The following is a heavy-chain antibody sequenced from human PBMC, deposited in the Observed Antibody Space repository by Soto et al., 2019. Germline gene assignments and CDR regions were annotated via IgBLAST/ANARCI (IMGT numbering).Heavy chain of an antibody. CDR1: GFTFSYYA. Sequence: PVGSLRLSCAASGFTFSYYAMTWVRQAPGKGLEWVSVFSGSGGSTYYADAVKGRFTISRDISTNTLFLQMTSLRVEDTAVYYCAKLGGPIPTVDNYFDYWGQGILVTVSS. CDR2: FSGSGGST. J-gene: IGHJ4*02. V-gene: IGHV3-23*01. D-gene: IGHD2-2*02. CDR3: AKLGGPIPTVDNYFDY.